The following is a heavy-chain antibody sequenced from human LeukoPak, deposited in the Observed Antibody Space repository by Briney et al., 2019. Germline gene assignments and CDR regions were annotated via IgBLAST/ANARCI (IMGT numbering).Heavy chain of an antibody. CDR3: ARGTRPDY. V-gene: IGHV3-48*03. CDR1: GFTFSSYE. Sequence: GGSLRLSCAASGFTFSSYEMNWVRQAPGKGLEWVSFISSRGSSIYYADSVKGRFTISRDNAKNSLYLQMNSLRAEDTAVYYCARGTRPDYWGQGTLVTVSS. D-gene: IGHD1-1*01. CDR2: ISSRGSSI. J-gene: IGHJ4*02.